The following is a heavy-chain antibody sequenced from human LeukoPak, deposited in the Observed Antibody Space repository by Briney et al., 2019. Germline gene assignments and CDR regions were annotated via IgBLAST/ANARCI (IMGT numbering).Heavy chain of an antibody. CDR1: GYSFTSYW. V-gene: IGHV5-51*01. CDR3: ASPITYYYDSSGYYYHDAFDI. Sequence: GESLKISCKGSGYSFTSYWIGWVRQMPGKGPEWMGIIYPGDSDTRYSPSFQGQVTISADKSISTAYLQWSSLKASETAMYYCASPITYYYDSSGYYYHDAFDIWGQGTMVTVSS. J-gene: IGHJ3*02. CDR2: IYPGDSDT. D-gene: IGHD3-22*01.